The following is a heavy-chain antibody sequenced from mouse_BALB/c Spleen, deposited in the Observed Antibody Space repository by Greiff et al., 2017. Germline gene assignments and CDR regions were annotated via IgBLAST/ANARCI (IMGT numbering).Heavy chain of an antibody. CDR2: IRNKANGYTT. Sequence: EVKLVESGGGLVQPGGSLRLSCATSGFTFTDYYMSWVRQPPGKALEWLGCIRNKANGYTTEYSASVKGRFTISRDNYQSILYLQMNTLRAEDSATYYCARDREYDYDGGYYFDYWGQGTTLTVSA. V-gene: IGHV7-3*02. CDR3: ARDREYDYDGGYYFDY. J-gene: IGHJ2*01. CDR1: GFTFTDYY. D-gene: IGHD2-4*01.